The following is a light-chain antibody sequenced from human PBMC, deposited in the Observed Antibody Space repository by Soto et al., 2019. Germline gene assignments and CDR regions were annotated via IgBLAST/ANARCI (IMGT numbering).Light chain of an antibody. Sequence: DIQMTQSPSSLSASVGDRVTITCRASQGIRHYLAWYQQKPGEVPNLLIYEASNLQAGVSSRFRGGGSGTEFTLTISSLQPEDVATYYCQNFDSAPQTFGQGTKVEIK. CDR2: EAS. J-gene: IGKJ1*01. CDR3: QNFDSAPQT. V-gene: IGKV1-27*01. CDR1: QGIRHY.